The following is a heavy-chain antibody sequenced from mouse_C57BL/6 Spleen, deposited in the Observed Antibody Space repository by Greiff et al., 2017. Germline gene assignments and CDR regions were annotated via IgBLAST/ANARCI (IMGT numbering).Heavy chain of an antibody. J-gene: IGHJ3*01. Sequence: VQLQQPGAELVRPGSSVKLSCKASGYTFTSYWMHWVKQRPIQGLEWIGNIDPSDSETHYNQQFKDKATLTVDKSSSTAYMQLSSLTSEDSAVYYCARSGDYGSSPFAYWGQGTLVTVSA. CDR2: IDPSDSET. CDR3: ARSGDYGSSPFAY. D-gene: IGHD1-1*01. V-gene: IGHV1-52*01. CDR1: GYTFTSYW.